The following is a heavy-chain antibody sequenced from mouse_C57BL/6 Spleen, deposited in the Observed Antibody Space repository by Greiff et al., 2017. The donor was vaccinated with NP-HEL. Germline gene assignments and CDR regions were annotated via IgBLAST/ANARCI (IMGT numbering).Heavy chain of an antibody. Sequence: QVQLKQPGAELVMPGASVKLSCKASGYTFTSYWMHWVKQRPGQGLEWIGEIDPSDSYTNYNQKFKGKSTLTVDKSSSTAYMQLSSLTSEDSAVYYCARTYYYGSSFAYWGQGTLVTVSA. CDR2: IDPSDSYT. CDR3: ARTYYYGSSFAY. CDR1: GYTFTSYW. V-gene: IGHV1-69*01. D-gene: IGHD1-1*01. J-gene: IGHJ3*01.